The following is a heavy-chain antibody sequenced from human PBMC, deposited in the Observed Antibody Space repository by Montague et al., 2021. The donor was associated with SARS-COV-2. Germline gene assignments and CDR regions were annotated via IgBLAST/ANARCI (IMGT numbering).Heavy chain of an antibody. CDR3: ERDYGDYSYYYGLDV. CDR2: SWII. V-gene: IGHV4-4*07. D-gene: IGHD4-17*01. J-gene: IGHJ6*02. Sequence: SWIIHYNPSLKSRVTMSVDASTNQFSLKVSSGTAADTAVYYCERDYGDYSYYYGLDVWGQGTTVTVSS.